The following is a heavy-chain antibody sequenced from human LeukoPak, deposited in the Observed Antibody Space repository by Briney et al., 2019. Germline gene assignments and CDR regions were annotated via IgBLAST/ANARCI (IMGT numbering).Heavy chain of an antibody. CDR3: TRVGSSGSVDY. Sequence: GGSLRLSCAASGFTFSDYYMSWIRQAPGKGLEWVSYISSRSSDTNYADSVKGRFTISRDNAKNSLYLQMNSLRAEDTAVYYYTRVGSSGSVDYWGQGTLVTVSS. CDR2: ISSRSSDT. D-gene: IGHD1-1*01. V-gene: IGHV3-11*06. J-gene: IGHJ4*02. CDR1: GFTFSDYY.